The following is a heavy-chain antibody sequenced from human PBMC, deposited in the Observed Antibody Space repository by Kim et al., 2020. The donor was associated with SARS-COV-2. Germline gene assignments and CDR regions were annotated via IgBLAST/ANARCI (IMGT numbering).Heavy chain of an antibody. V-gene: IGHV3-48*03. CDR2: ISSSRSTI. CDR1: GFTFSSYE. CDR3: ASAADDYGDYVGEDYYYGMDV. Sequence: GGSLRLSCAASGFTFSSYEMNWVRPAPGKGLEWVSYISSSRSTINYADSVKGRFTISRDNAKNSLYLQMNSLRAEDTAVYYCASAADDYGDYVGEDYYYGMDVWGQGTTFTVSS. J-gene: IGHJ6*02. D-gene: IGHD4-17*01.